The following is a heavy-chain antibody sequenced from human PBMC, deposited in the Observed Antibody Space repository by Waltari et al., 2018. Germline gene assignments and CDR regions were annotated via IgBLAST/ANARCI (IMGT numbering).Heavy chain of an antibody. CDR2: IIPIFGTA. D-gene: IGHD3-22*01. J-gene: IGHJ3*02. Sequence: QVQLVQSGAEVKKPGSSVKVSCKASGGPFSSYAISWVRQAPGQGLEWMGGIIPIFGTANYAQKVQGRVTITTDESTSTAYMELSSLRSEDTAVYYCARGGYYDSTSGRYAFDIWGQGTMVTVSS. V-gene: IGHV1-69*05. CDR3: ARGGYYDSTSGRYAFDI. CDR1: GGPFSSYA.